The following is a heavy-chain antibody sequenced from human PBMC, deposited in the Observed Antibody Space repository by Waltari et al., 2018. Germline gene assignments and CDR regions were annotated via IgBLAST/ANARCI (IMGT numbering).Heavy chain of an antibody. Sequence: QVQLQESGPGLVKPSQTLSLTCTVSGGSISSGDYYWSWIRQPPGKGLEWIGYIYYSGSTYHNPSLKSRVTISVDTSKNQFSLKLSSVTAADTAVYYCARVTDTKADAFDIWGQGTMVTVSS. CDR2: IYYSGST. J-gene: IGHJ3*02. CDR3: ARVTDTKADAFDI. CDR1: GGSISSGDYY. V-gene: IGHV4-30-4*08.